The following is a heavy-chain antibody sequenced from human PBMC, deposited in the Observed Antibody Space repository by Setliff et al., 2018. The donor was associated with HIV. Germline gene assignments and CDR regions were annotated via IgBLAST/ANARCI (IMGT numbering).Heavy chain of an antibody. CDR1: GFTFSDYY. CDR3: ARADDGYGLHFDY. Sequence: PGGSLRLSCAASGFTFSDYYMSWIRQAPGKGLEWVSYISSSSSYTNYADSVKGRFTISRDNAKNSLYLQTNSLRAEDTAVYYCARADDGYGLHFDYWGQGTLVTVSS. J-gene: IGHJ4*02. D-gene: IGHD5-18*01. V-gene: IGHV3-11*05. CDR2: ISSSSSYT.